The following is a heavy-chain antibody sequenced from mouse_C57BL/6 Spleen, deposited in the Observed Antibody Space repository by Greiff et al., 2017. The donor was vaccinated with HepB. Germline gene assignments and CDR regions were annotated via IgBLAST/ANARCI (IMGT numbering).Heavy chain of an antibody. J-gene: IGHJ2*01. D-gene: IGHD1-1*01. V-gene: IGHV8-8*01. CDR1: GFSLSTFGMG. CDR3: ARIPTVVATGY. CDR2: IWWDDDK. Sequence: QVTLKESGPGILQPSQTLSLTCSFSGFSLSTFGMGVGWIRQPSGKGLECLAHIWWDDDKYYNPVLKSRPTISKDTSKNQVFLKIANVDTADTASYYCARIPTVVATGYWGQGTTLTVSS.